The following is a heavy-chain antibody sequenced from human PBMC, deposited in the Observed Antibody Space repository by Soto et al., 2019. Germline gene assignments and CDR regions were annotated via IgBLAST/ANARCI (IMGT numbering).Heavy chain of an antibody. D-gene: IGHD3-10*01. Sequence: GESLKISCKGSGYSFTSYWIGWVRQMPGKGLEWMGIIYPGDSDTRYSPSFQGQVTISADKSTSTAYLQWSSLKASDTAMYYCARTVSDYYYYMDVWGKGTTVTVSS. CDR3: ARTVSDYYYYMDV. CDR1: GYSFTSYW. CDR2: IYPGDSDT. J-gene: IGHJ6*03. V-gene: IGHV5-51*01.